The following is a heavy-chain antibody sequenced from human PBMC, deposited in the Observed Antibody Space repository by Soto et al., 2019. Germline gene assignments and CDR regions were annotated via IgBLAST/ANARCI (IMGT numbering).Heavy chain of an antibody. CDR3: AKSRMVRGVIARRGFDP. CDR1: GFTFSSYG. V-gene: IGHV3-30*18. CDR2: ISYDGSNK. J-gene: IGHJ5*02. D-gene: IGHD3-10*01. Sequence: GGSLRLSCAASGFTFSSYGMHWVRQAPGKGLEWVAVISYDGSNKYYADSVKGRFTISRDNSKNTLYLQMNSLRAEDTAVYYCAKSRMVRGVIARRGFDPWGQGTLVTVS.